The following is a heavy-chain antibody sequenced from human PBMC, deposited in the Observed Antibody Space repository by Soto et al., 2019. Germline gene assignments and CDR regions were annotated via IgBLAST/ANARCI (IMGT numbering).Heavy chain of an antibody. V-gene: IGHV3-21*06. CDR1: GFTFTRYS. CDR2: ISSTTNYI. Sequence: GGSLRLSCAASGFTFTRYSMNWVRQAPGKGLEWVSSISSTTNYIYYGDSMKGRFTISRDNAKNSLHLEMNSLRAEDTAVYYCARESADLTSNFDYWGQGTLVTVSS. CDR3: ARESADLTSNFDY. J-gene: IGHJ4*02.